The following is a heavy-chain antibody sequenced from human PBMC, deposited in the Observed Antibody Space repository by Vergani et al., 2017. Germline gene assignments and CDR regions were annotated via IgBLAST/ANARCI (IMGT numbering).Heavy chain of an antibody. Sequence: VQLVESGGGLVQPGGSLSLSCAASGFTVSSNYMGWVRQAPGTGMEWVAFISYDGSKKYYADSVKGRFTISRDNTKNTLYLQMNSLRAEDTAVYYCAKPPTRRDYYGMDVWGQ. CDR1: GFTVSSNY. J-gene: IGHJ6*02. CDR3: AKPPTRRDYYGMDV. CDR2: ISYDGSKK. V-gene: IGHV3-30*18.